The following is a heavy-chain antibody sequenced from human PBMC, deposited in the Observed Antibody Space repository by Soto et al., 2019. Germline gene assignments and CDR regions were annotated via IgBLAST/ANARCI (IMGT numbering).Heavy chain of an antibody. CDR1: GYRLTGNY. D-gene: IGHD6-19*01. Sequence: QVQLVQSGAEVKKPGASVKVSCTASGYRLTGNYIHWVRQAPGEGLEWMGKINPSGGTTRYGQKFQGRVTMTRDTSTSTVYMEMSSLRSEDTAVYYCARGEPHSSGWNFDFWGQGTLVIVSP. V-gene: IGHV1-46*01. CDR3: ARGEPHSSGWNFDF. J-gene: IGHJ4*02. CDR2: INPSGGTT.